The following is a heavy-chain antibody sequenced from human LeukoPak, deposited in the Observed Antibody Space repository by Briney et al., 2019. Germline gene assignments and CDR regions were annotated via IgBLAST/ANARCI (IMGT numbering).Heavy chain of an antibody. Sequence: PSQTPSLTCTVSGGSISSGSYYWSWIRQPAGKGLEWIGRIYISGSTNYNPSLKSRVTISVDTSKNQFSLKLSSVTAADTAVYYCARERGSLTGYLSIGYWGQGTLVTVSS. CDR1: GGSISSGSYY. D-gene: IGHD3-9*01. J-gene: IGHJ4*02. CDR2: IYISGST. V-gene: IGHV4-61*02. CDR3: ARERGSLTGYLSIGY.